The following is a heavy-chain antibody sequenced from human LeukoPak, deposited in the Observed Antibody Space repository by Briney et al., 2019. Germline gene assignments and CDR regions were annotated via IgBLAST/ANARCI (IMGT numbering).Heavy chain of an antibody. Sequence: GGSLRLSCAASGFTFSGYAMSWVRQAPGKGLEWVSDINGSGGSTYYADSVKGRFTISRDNSKNTLYLQMNSLRAEDTAVYYCARVIWYYYDTSAYFFDYWGQGTLVTVSS. CDR3: ARVIWYYYDTSAYFFDY. CDR1: GFTFSGYA. J-gene: IGHJ4*02. V-gene: IGHV3-23*01. D-gene: IGHD3-22*01. CDR2: INGSGGST.